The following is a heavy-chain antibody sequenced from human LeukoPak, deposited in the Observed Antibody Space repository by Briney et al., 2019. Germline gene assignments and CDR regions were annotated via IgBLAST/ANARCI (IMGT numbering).Heavy chain of an antibody. J-gene: IGHJ4*02. Sequence: GGSLRLSCAASGLTFSSHWMHWVRQAPGKGLVWVSRITNDGSSTTYADSVKGRFTISRDNAKNMLYLQVNSLRAEDTAVYYCVKNSGWYCLDYWGQGITVIVSS. CDR3: VKNSGWYCLDY. CDR1: GLTFSSHW. D-gene: IGHD6-13*01. V-gene: IGHV3-74*01. CDR2: ITNDGSST.